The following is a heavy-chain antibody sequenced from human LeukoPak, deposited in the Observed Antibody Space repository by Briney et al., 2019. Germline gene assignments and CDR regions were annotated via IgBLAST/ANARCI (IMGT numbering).Heavy chain of an antibody. CDR1: GFTLSNYW. V-gene: IGHV3-74*01. CDR2: INADGSSA. Sequence: PGGSLRLSCAASGFTLSNYWMHWVRQAPGKGLVWVSRINADGSSASYADSVKGRFTISRDNAKNTLYLQMNSLRAEDTAVYYCAKSRLMITFGGVISPFDYWGQGTLVTVSS. J-gene: IGHJ4*02. CDR3: AKSRLMITFGGVISPFDY. D-gene: IGHD3-16*02.